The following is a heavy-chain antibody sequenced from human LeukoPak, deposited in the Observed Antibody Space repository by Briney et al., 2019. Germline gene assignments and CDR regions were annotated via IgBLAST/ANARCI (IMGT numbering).Heavy chain of an antibody. V-gene: IGHV4-39*01. D-gene: IGHD2-15*01. J-gene: IGHJ4*02. CDR1: GGSISRSSYY. CDR3: ARGHGYCSGGSCSEPTFDY. CDR2: SYYSGST. Sequence: SETLSLTCTVSGGSISRSSYYWGWIRQPPGKGLEWIGSSYYSGSTYYDPSLKSRVTISVDTSKNQFSLKLSSVTAADTAVYYCARGHGYCSGGSCSEPTFDYWGQGTLVTVSS.